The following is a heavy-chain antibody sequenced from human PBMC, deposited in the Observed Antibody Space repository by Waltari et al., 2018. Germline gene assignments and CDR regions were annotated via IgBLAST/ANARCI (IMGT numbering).Heavy chain of an antibody. V-gene: IGHV3-33*01. CDR3: ARTGNGHSSGWYSGDY. D-gene: IGHD6-19*01. CDR2: IWYDGSKK. Sequence: QVQLVESGGGVVQPGRSLRLSCAASGFNFSSYGRHWVRQAPDNGLEWVAIIWYDGSKKYYAASVKGRFTISKDNSNNTLYLQMNSLRAEDTAVYYCARTGNGHSSGWYSGDYWGQGTLVTVSS. CDR1: GFNFSSYG. J-gene: IGHJ4*02.